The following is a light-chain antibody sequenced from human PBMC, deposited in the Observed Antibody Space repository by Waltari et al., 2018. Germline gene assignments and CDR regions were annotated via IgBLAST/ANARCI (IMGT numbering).Light chain of an antibody. J-gene: IGKJ4*01. CDR3: QQKYSTPLT. CDR2: AAS. Sequence: DIQMTQSPSSLSASVGDRVTITCRASQSISSYLNWYQEKPGKAPKLLINAASSLQSVVPSRFSGSGSGTDFTLTISSLQPDDFATYYCQQKYSTPLTFGGGTKVEIK. V-gene: IGKV1-39*01. CDR1: QSISSY.